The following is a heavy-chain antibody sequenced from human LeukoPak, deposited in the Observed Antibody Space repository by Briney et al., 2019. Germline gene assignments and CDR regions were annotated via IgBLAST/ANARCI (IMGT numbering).Heavy chain of an antibody. Sequence: GGSLRLSCAASGFTFSSYSMNWVRQAPGKGLEWVSYISSSSSTIYYADSVKGRFTISRDNAKNSLYLQMSSLRAEDTAVYYCARGQPRYCSSTSCYTDLDYWGQGTLVTVSS. V-gene: IGHV3-48*01. D-gene: IGHD2-2*02. CDR1: GFTFSSYS. CDR3: ARGQPRYCSSTSCYTDLDY. CDR2: ISSSSSTI. J-gene: IGHJ4*02.